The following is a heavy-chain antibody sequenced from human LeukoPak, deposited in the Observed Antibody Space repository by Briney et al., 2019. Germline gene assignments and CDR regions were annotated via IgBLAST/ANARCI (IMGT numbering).Heavy chain of an antibody. J-gene: IGHJ4*02. Sequence: GGSLRLSCAASGFTFSSYAMSWVRQAPGKGLEWVSAISGSGGSTYYADSVKGRFTISRDNSKNTLYLQMNSLRAEHMAVYYCAKEGVLTDSSGYYYWGQGTLVTVSS. CDR2: ISGSGGST. CDR1: GFTFSSYA. CDR3: AKEGVLTDSSGYYY. V-gene: IGHV3-23*01. D-gene: IGHD3-22*01.